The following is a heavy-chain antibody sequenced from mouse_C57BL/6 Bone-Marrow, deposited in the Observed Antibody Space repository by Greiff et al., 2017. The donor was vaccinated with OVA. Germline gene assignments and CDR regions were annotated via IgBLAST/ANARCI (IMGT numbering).Heavy chain of an antibody. CDR3: ANYFDY. J-gene: IGHJ2*01. Sequence: VQLQQSGPGLVKPSQSLSLTCSVTGYSITSGYYWNWIRQFPGNKLEWMGYISSDGSNNYNPSLKNRISITRDTSKNQFFLKLNSVTTEDTATYYCANYFDYWGQGTTLTVSS. CDR1: GYSITSGYY. V-gene: IGHV3-6*01. CDR2: ISSDGSN.